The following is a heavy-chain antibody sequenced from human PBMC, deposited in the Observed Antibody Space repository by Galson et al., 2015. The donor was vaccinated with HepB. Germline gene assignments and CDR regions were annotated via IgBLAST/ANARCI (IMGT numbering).Heavy chain of an antibody. CDR2: IKQDGSEK. CDR1: GFTSSNSC. CDR3: ASKSVLVALMKY. Sequence: SLRLSCAASGFTSSNSCMTWVRQAPGKGLECVANIKQDGSEKYYVDSVKGRFTISRDNAKNTIYLQMNSLRAEDTAVYYCASKSVLVALMKYWGQGTLVTVSS. D-gene: IGHD2-15*01. J-gene: IGHJ4*02. V-gene: IGHV3-7*01.